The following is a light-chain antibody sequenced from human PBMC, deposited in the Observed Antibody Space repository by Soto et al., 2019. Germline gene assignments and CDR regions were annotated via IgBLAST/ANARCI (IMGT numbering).Light chain of an antibody. V-gene: IGKV3-15*01. Sequence: EIVMTQSPDTLSVSPGERVTLSCRASQSARTNVAWYQQKPGQSPRLLIYGASTRFSGIPARFSGTGFGTEFTLTISSLQSEDSAVYYCQHYNNWPYTFGQGTKVDIK. CDR3: QHYNNWPYT. J-gene: IGKJ2*01. CDR2: GAS. CDR1: QSARTN.